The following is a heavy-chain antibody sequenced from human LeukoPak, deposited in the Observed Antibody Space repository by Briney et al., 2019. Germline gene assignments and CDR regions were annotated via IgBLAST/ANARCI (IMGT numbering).Heavy chain of an antibody. CDR2: IRSKAYGGTT. D-gene: IGHD2-21*02. V-gene: IGHV3-49*04. J-gene: IGHJ1*01. Sequence: GGSLRLSCTAPGFSIGDYAMNWVRQAPGKGLEWVVFIRSKAYGGTTEYAASVKGRFTISRDDSKSIAYLQMNSLKTEYTAVYYCTRAYCGGDCYFQHWGQGTLVTVSS. CDR1: GFSIGDYA. CDR3: TRAYCGGDCYFQH.